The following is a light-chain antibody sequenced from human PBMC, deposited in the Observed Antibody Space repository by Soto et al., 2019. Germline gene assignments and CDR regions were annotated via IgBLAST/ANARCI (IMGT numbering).Light chain of an antibody. Sequence: EIVLTQSPGTLFLAPGERATLSCRASQRVSSSYLAWYQQKPGQAPRLLMYGASSSATCPPDRFSGSGSGTDFTSSISSLEPDDVVVYCCHQYDNWGPFGSWTKVNIK. CDR3: HQYDNWGP. CDR1: QRVSSSY. V-gene: IGKV3-20*01. J-gene: IGKJ3*01. CDR2: GAS.